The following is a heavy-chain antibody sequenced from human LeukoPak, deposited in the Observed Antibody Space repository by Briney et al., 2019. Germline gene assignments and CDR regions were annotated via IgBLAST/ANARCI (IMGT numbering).Heavy chain of an antibody. Sequence: GKSLRISCKGSGYSFTSYWIGWVRQMPGKGLEWMGIIYPGDSDTRYSPSFQGQVTISADKSISTAYLQWSSLKASDTAMYYCARPYYYDSSGHCYFDYWGQGTLVTVSS. CDR1: GYSFTSYW. CDR3: ARPYYYDSSGHCYFDY. V-gene: IGHV5-51*01. CDR2: IYPGDSDT. J-gene: IGHJ4*02. D-gene: IGHD3-22*01.